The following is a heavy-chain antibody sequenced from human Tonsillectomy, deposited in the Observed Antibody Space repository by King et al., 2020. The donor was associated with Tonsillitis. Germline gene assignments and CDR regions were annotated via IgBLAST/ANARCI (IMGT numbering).Heavy chain of an antibody. D-gene: IGHD6-6*01. CDR2: ISSTSRFI. CDR3: AKQRVPGIAARAFDY. CDR1: GFTFSDYS. J-gene: IGHJ4*02. Sequence: VQLVESGGGLVNPGGSLRLSCAASGFTFSDYSMNWVRQAPGKGLEWVSTISSTSRFIYYADSMKGRFTISGDNAKSSLYLEMNSLRVEDTAVYYCAKQRVPGIAARAFDYWGQGTLVTVSS. V-gene: IGHV3-21*01.